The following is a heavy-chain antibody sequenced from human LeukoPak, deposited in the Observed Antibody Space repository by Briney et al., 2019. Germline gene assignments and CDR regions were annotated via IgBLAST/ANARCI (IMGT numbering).Heavy chain of an antibody. V-gene: IGHV3-7*01. Sequence: PGDPLRLSCAASGFTFTKYWMTWVRQAPGKGLEWVGNIKQDGSDKNYMDSVKGRFTISRDNAKNSLYLQMNSLRAEDTAVYYCARDQWLVNFDYWGQGTLVTVSS. CDR1: GFTFTKYW. J-gene: IGHJ4*02. CDR2: IKQDGSDK. CDR3: ARDQWLVNFDY. D-gene: IGHD6-19*01.